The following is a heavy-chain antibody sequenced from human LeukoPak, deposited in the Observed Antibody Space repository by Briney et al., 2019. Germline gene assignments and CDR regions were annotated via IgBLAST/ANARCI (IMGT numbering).Heavy chain of an antibody. CDR1: GFSLTTGAVG. Sequence: SGPSLVKPTQPLTLTCTFSGFSLTTGAVGVGWIRQPPGKALEWLALVYWDDDKRYTPSLKTRLTITKDTSKNQLVLTMTNMDPVDTATYYCARLKIVSAFADFDQWGKGTLVTVSS. D-gene: IGHD2-2*01. V-gene: IGHV2-5*02. J-gene: IGHJ4*02. CDR3: ARLKIVSAFADFDQ. CDR2: VYWDDDK.